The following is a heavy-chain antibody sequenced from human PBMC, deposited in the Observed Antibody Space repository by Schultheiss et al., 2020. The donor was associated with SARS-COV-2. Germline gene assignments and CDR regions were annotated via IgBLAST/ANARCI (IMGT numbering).Heavy chain of an antibody. D-gene: IGHD4-11*01. CDR3: ARGTTTPYYYYYYMDV. CDR1: GGSISSGDYY. CDR2: IYYSGST. Sequence: SQTLSLTCIVSGGSISSGDYYWSWIRQPPGKGLEWIGRIYYSGSTYYNPSLKSRVNTSLDTSKNQFSLKVSSVTAADTAVYYCARGTTTPYYYYYYMDVWGKGTTVTVSS. J-gene: IGHJ6*03. V-gene: IGHV4-39*07.